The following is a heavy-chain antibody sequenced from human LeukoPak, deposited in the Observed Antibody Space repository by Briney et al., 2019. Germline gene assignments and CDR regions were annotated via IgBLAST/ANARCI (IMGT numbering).Heavy chain of an antibody. CDR2: IYYSGST. J-gene: IGHJ3*02. V-gene: IGHV4-59*08. D-gene: IGHD3-22*01. CDR3: ARANYYDSSGYSRGAFDI. Sequence: SETLSLTCTVSGGSISSYYWSWIRQPPGKGLEWIGYIYYSGSTNYNPSLKSRVTISVDTSKNQFSLKLSSVTAADTAVYYCARANYYDSSGYSRGAFDIWGQATMVTVSS. CDR1: GGSISSYY.